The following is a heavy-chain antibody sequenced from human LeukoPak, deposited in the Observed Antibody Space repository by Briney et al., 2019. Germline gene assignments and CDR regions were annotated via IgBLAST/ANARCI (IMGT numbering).Heavy chain of an antibody. J-gene: IGHJ6*03. CDR1: GYTFTSYD. V-gene: IGHV1-8*01. CDR3: ARGGYYYDSSGYSASYHMDV. Sequence: ASVKVSCKASGYTFTSYDINWVRQATGQGLEWMGWMNPNSGNTGYAQKFQGRVTMTRNTSISTAYMELSSLRSEDTAVYYCARGGYYYDSSGYSASYHMDVWGKGTTVTVSS. D-gene: IGHD3-22*01. CDR2: MNPNSGNT.